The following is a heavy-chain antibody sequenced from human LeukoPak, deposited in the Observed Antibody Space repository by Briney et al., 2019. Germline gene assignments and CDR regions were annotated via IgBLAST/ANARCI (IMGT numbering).Heavy chain of an antibody. J-gene: IGHJ4*02. D-gene: IGHD3-10*01. V-gene: IGHV4-59*01. Sequence: SETLSLTCTVSGGSISSYYWSWIRQPPGKGLEWIGYIYYSGSTNYNPSLKSRVTISVDTSKNQSSLKLSSVTAADTAVYYCARSPGFRELWVDYWGQGTLITVSS. CDR3: ARSPGFRELWVDY. CDR1: GGSISSYY. CDR2: IYYSGST.